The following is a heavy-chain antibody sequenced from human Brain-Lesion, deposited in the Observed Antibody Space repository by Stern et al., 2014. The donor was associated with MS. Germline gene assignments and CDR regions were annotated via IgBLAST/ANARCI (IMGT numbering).Heavy chain of an antibody. V-gene: IGHV4-39*01. Sequence: VQLEESGPGLVKPSETLSLTCTVAGGSVSSTSYAWAWIRQPPGKGLEWIGTIYYRGDTYYSPSLKSRLTISLDTSKNQFSLQRRSVTAADTAVYYCAGEEDIRYCSGGSCTGNWFDPWGQGTLVTVSS. D-gene: IGHD2-15*01. CDR1: GGSVSSTSYA. CDR2: IYYRGDT. CDR3: AGEEDIRYCSGGSCTGNWFDP. J-gene: IGHJ5*02.